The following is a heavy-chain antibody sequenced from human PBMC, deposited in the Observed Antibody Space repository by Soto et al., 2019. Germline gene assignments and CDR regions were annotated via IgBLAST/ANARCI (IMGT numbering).Heavy chain of an antibody. D-gene: IGHD6-6*01. V-gene: IGHV3-30*18. CDR3: AKDLVAWSNYYYYGMDV. J-gene: IGHJ6*02. CDR2: ISYDGSNK. CDR1: GFTFSHYG. Sequence: GGSLRLSCTASGFTFSHYGMHWARQAPGKGLEWVAIISYDGSNKHYADSVMGRFTISRDNSKNTLYLQMNSLRTEDTAVYCCAKDLVAWSNYYYYGMDVWGQGTTVTVSS.